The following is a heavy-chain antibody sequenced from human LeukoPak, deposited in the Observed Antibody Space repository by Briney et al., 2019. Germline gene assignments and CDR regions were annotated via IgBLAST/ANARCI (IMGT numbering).Heavy chain of an antibody. CDR3: ARHVGGYSYDY. CDR2: INHSGST. Sequence: SETLSLTCAVYGGSFSGYYWSWIRQPPGKGLEWIGEINHSGSTNYNPSLKSRVTISVDTSKNQFSLKLSSVTAADTAVYYCARHVGGYSYDYWGQGTLVTVSS. CDR1: GGSFSGYY. J-gene: IGHJ4*02. V-gene: IGHV4-34*01. D-gene: IGHD6-13*01.